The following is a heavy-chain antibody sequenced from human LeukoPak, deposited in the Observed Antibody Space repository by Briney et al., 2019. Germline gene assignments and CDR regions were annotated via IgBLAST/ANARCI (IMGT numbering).Heavy chain of an antibody. J-gene: IGHJ4*02. D-gene: IGHD4-17*01. CDR2: INPNSGGT. CDR1: GYTFTGYY. V-gene: IGHV1-2*02. CDR3: ARTGSYGDYVTFDY. Sequence: ASVKVSCKASGYTFTGYYMHWVRQAPGQGLEWMGWINPNSGGTNYAQNFQGRVTMTRNTSTSTAYMELSRLRSDDTAVYYCARTGSYGDYVTFDYWGQGTLVTVSS.